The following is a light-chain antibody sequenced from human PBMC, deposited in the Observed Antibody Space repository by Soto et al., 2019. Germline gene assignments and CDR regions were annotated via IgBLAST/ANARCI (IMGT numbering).Light chain of an antibody. V-gene: IGKV1-39*01. CDR3: QQYNNWPRT. CDR1: QSISIY. CDR2: ASS. J-gene: IGKJ1*01. Sequence: DIHMTQSPSSLSASVGDRVTITCRTSQSISIYLNWYQQIPGKAPKLLIYASSNLHTGVPARFSGSGSGTEFTLTISSLQSEDFAVYYCQQYNNWPRTFGQGTKVDIK.